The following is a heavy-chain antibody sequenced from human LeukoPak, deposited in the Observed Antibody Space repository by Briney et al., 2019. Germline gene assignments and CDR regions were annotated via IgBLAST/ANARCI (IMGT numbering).Heavy chain of an antibody. CDR3: AREPGLGYAFDI. CDR1: GFTFSSYE. Sequence: PGGSLRLSCAASGFTFSSYEMNWVRQAPGKGLEWVSYISSSGSTIFYADSVKGRFTISRDNAKNSLYLQMNSLRAEDTALYYCAREPGLGYAFDIWGRGTMLTVSS. J-gene: IGHJ3*02. CDR2: ISSSGSTI. V-gene: IGHV3-48*03. D-gene: IGHD3-10*01.